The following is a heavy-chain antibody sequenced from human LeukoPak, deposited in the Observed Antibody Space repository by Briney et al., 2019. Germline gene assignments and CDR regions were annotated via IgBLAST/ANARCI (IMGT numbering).Heavy chain of an antibody. Sequence: GGSLRLSCAASGFTFSSYSMNWVRQAPGKGLEWVSSISSSSSYIYYADSVKGRFTISRDNAKNSLYLQMNTLRAEDTAVYYCAKLVAHGGYDRGYGMGVWGQGTTVTVSS. CDR2: ISSSSSYI. CDR1: GFTFSSYS. CDR3: AKLVAHGGYDRGYGMGV. J-gene: IGHJ6*02. V-gene: IGHV3-21*04. D-gene: IGHD5-12*01.